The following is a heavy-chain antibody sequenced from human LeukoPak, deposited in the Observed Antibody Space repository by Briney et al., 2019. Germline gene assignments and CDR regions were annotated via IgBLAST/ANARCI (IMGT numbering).Heavy chain of an antibody. Sequence: GGSLRLSCAASGFIFSDYYMSWIRQAPGKGLEWVSYISGSGTTIHYADSVKGRFTISRDNAKNSLYLQMNSLRSEDTAMYYCARYTTLALDYWGLGTLVAVSS. CDR3: ARYTTLALDY. D-gene: IGHD2-2*02. V-gene: IGHV3-11*04. CDR1: GFIFSDYY. CDR2: ISGSGTTI. J-gene: IGHJ4*02.